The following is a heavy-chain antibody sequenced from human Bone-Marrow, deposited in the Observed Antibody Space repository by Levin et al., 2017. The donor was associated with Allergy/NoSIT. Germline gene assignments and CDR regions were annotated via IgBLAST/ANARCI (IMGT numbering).Heavy chain of an antibody. D-gene: IGHD6-6*01. CDR1: GFTFSSYG. CDR3: AKDAQYSSPGGLDY. CDR2: ISYDGSNK. V-gene: IGHV3-30*18. Sequence: GGSLRLSCAASGFTFSSYGMHWVRQAPGKGLEWVAVISYDGSNKYYADSVKGRFTISRDNSKNTLYLQMNSLRAEDTAVYYCAKDAQYSSPGGLDYWGQGTLVTVSS. J-gene: IGHJ4*02.